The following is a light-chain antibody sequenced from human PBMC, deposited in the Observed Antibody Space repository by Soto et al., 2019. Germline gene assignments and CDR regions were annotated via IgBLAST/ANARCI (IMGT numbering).Light chain of an antibody. V-gene: IGLV2-23*01. CDR3: CSYSYGSTLV. CDR2: EGD. Sequence: QSALTQPASVSGSSGQSITISCTGTSSDVGSYNLVSWHQQHPGKAPKLIIYEGDKRPSGVSNRFSGSKSGNTASLTISGLQAEDGADYYCCSYSYGSTLVFGGGTKLTVL. J-gene: IGLJ2*01. CDR1: SSDVGSYNL.